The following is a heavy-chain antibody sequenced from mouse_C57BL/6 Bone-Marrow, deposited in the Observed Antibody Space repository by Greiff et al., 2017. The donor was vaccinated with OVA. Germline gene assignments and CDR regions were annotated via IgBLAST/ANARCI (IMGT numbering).Heavy chain of an antibody. Sequence: VQLKQSGEGLVKPGGSLKLSCAASGFTFSSYAMSWVRQTPEKRLEWVAYISSGGDYIYYADTVKGRFTISRDNARNTLYLQMSSLKSEDTAMYYCTRDYYGSRDYFDYWGQGTTLTVSS. D-gene: IGHD1-1*01. CDR3: TRDYYGSRDYFDY. CDR2: ISSGGDYI. CDR1: GFTFSSYA. V-gene: IGHV5-9-1*02. J-gene: IGHJ2*01.